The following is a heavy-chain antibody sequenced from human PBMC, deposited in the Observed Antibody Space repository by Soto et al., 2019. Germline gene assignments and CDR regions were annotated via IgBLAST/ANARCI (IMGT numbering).Heavy chain of an antibody. CDR3: ATGGSYGSTTGCLYWYLDR. V-gene: IGHV4-4*02. CDR2: IYHSGTT. Sequence: QVHRQESGPGLVKASGTLSLTCAVSSGSISSNNWWSWVRQPPGKGLEWIGEIYHSGTTNYNPSLKSRVTISVDTSKNQFSLNLNSVTAADTAVYYCATGGSYGSTTGCLYWYLDRWGRGTLVSVSS. D-gene: IGHD2-2*01. CDR1: SGSISSNNW. J-gene: IGHJ2*01.